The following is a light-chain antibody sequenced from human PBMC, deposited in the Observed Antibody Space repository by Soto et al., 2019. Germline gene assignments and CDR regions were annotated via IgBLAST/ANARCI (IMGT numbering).Light chain of an antibody. CDR3: QQANDWPQT. CDR1: QAISNN. V-gene: IGKV3-15*01. J-gene: IGKJ1*01. Sequence: ERVMTQSPVTLSLSPGERVTLSCRASQAISNNLAWYQQKPGQAPRLLIFDASTRATGIPARFSGSGSGTEFTLTISRLQSEDFAVYYCQQANDWPQTFGQGTRV. CDR2: DAS.